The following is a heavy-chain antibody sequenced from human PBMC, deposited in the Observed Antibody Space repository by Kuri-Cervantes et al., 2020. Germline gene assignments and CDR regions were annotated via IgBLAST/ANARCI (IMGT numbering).Heavy chain of an antibody. CDR2: INAGNGNT. Sequence: ASVKVSCKASGYTFTGYYMHWVRQAPGQGLEWMGWINAGNGNTKYSQKFQGRVTITRDTSASTAYMELSSLRSEDTAVYYCARGVRPAVAGIMEDAFDIWGQGTMVTVSS. D-gene: IGHD6-19*01. J-gene: IGHJ3*02. CDR3: ARGVRPAVAGIMEDAFDI. V-gene: IGHV1/OR15-3*02. CDR1: GYTFTGYY.